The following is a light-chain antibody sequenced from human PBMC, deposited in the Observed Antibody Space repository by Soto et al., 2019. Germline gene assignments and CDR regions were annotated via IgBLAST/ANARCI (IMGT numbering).Light chain of an antibody. CDR1: QSVSGY. CDR2: DAS. V-gene: IGKV3-11*01. Sequence: IVLTQSPATLSLYPGERATLSCRASQSVSGYLAWYQQKPGQAPRLLIYDASKRATGIPARFSGSGFGTDFTLTISSLEPEDFAVYYCQQRSKWRTFGQGTKVDIK. J-gene: IGKJ1*01. CDR3: QQRSKWRT.